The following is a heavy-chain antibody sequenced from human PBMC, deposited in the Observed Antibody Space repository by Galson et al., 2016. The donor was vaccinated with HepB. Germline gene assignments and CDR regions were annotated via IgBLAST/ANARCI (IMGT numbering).Heavy chain of an antibody. CDR1: GGSISSSSYY. CDR2: IYYSGST. CDR3: ARSYLYFGDYVTGWFDP. J-gene: IGHJ5*02. D-gene: IGHD4-17*01. V-gene: IGHV4-39*01. Sequence: EPLSLTCTVSGGSISSSSYYWGCIRQPPGKGLEWIETIYYSGSTYYNPSLKSRVAISVDTSKNQFSLKLSSVTAADTAVYFCARSYLYFGDYVTGWFDPWGPGTLVTVSA.